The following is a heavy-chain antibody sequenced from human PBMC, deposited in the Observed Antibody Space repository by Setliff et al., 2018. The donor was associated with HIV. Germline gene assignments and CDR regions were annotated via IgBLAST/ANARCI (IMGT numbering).Heavy chain of an antibody. Sequence: PSETLSLTCTVSGGSIRSGSYYWSWIRQPAGKGLEWIGRIYTSGSANYNPSLKSRVTMSVDTSKNQFSLKLSSVTAADTAVYYCARAFSGNYYGGVDYWGQGTLVTVSS. CDR1: GGSIRSGSYY. CDR2: IYTSGSA. V-gene: IGHV4-61*02. CDR3: ARAFSGNYYGGVDY. D-gene: IGHD1-26*01. J-gene: IGHJ4*02.